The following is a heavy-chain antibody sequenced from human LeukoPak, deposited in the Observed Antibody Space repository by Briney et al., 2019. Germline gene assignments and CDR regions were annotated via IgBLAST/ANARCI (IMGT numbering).Heavy chain of an antibody. CDR1: GYTFTSYA. V-gene: IGHV1-3*01. CDR2: INAGNGNT. Sequence: GASVKVSCKASGYTFTSYAMHWVRQAPGQRLEWMGWINAGNGNTKYSQKFQGRVTITRDTSASTAYMELSSLRSEDTAVYYCARVGSWYGLEWPYFDQWGQGTLVTVSS. CDR3: ARVGSWYGLEWPYFDQ. J-gene: IGHJ4*02. D-gene: IGHD6-13*01.